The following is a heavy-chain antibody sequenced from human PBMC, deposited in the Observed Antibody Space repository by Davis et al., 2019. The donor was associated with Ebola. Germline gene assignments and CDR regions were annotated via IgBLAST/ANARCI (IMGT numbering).Heavy chain of an antibody. D-gene: IGHD3-22*01. J-gene: IGHJ6*02. CDR2: INHSGST. CDR3: ARGGHYYDSSGYYLLYGMDV. CDR1: GGSISSYY. V-gene: IGHV4-34*01. Sequence: SETLSLTCTVSGGSISSYYWTWIRQPPGKGLEWIGKINHSGSTNYNPSLKSRVIISVDTSKNQFSLRLSSVTAADTAVYYCARGGHYYDSSGYYLLYGMDVWGQGTTVTVSS.